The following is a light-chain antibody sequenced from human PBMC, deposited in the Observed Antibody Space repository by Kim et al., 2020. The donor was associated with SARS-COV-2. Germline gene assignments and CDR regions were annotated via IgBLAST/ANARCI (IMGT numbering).Light chain of an antibody. CDR2: GAS. V-gene: IGKV1-17*01. Sequence: AAVGDRVTITHLESQNIRNDLGWYQQNPGRAPKRLIYGASRLQSGVPSRFSGSGSGTEFTLTISSLQPEDFATYFCLQHNTYPITFGQGTRLEIK. CDR3: LQHNTYPIT. CDR1: QNIRND. J-gene: IGKJ5*01.